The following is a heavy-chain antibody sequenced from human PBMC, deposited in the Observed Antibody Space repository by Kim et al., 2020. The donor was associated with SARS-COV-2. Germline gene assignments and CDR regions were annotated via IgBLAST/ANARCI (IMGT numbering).Heavy chain of an antibody. D-gene: IGHD2-2*02. CDR1: GYSFTSYW. CDR3: ARQGTYCSSTSCYSWFDP. V-gene: IGHV5-10-1*01. J-gene: IGHJ5*02. Sequence: GESLKISCKGSGYSFTSYWISWVRQMPGKGLEWMGRIDPSDSYTNYSPSFQGHVTISADKYISTAYLQWSSLKASDTAMYYCARQGTYCSSTSCYSWFDPWGQGTLVTVSS. CDR2: IDPSDSYT.